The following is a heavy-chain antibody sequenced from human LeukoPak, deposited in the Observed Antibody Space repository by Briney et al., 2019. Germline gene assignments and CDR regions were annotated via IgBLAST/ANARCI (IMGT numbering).Heavy chain of an antibody. CDR3: ARTRYSSGYYATTFDY. Sequence: GGSLRLSCAASGFTFSDYYMSWIRQAPGKGLEWVSYISSSGSTIYYADSVKGRFTISRDNAKNSLYLQMNSLRAEDTAVYYCARTRYSSGYYATTFDYWGQGTLVTVSS. J-gene: IGHJ4*02. V-gene: IGHV3-11*01. CDR2: ISSSGSTI. CDR1: GFTFSDYY. D-gene: IGHD3-22*01.